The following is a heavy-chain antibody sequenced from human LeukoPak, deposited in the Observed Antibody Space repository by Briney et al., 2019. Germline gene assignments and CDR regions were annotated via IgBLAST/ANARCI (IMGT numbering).Heavy chain of an antibody. J-gene: IGHJ4*02. D-gene: IGHD2-8*01. CDR3: ARVTILDSLGY. CDR2: INHSGST. Sequence: SETLSLTCAVYGGSFSGYYWSWIRQPPGKGLEWIGVINHSGSTNYNPSLKSRVTISVDTYKNQFSLKLSSVTAADTAVYYCARVTILDSLGYWGQGTLVTVSS. V-gene: IGHV4-34*01. CDR1: GGSFSGYY.